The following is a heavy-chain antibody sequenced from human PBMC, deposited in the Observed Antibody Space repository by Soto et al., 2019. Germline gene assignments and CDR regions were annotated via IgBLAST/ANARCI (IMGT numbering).Heavy chain of an antibody. CDR2: TIPIFGTA. CDR3: ASQSGSGSYSA. CDR1: GGTFSSSV. V-gene: IGHV1-69*06. D-gene: IGHD3-10*01. J-gene: IGHJ5*02. Sequence: QVQLVQSGAEVKKPGSSVKVSCKASGGTFSSSVISWVRQAPGQGLEWMAGTIPIFGTANSAQKFQSRVTVSADKPTSTVYMELSTLRSDATAVYYCASQSGSGSYSAWGQGTLVTVSS.